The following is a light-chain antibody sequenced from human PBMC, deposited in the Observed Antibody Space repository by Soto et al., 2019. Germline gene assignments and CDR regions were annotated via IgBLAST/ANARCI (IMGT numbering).Light chain of an antibody. CDR2: RNN. CDR1: SSDIGSNY. CDR3: AAWDDSLSGRGV. Sequence: QSVLTQPPSASGTPGQRVTISCSGSSSDIGSNYVYWYQQLPGTAPKLLIYRNNQRPSGVPDRFSGSKSGTSASLAISGLRSEDEADYCCAAWDDSLSGRGVFGGGTKVTVL. V-gene: IGLV1-47*01. J-gene: IGLJ2*01.